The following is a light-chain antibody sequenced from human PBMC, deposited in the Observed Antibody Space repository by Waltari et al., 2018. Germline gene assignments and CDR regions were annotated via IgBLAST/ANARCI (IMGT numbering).Light chain of an antibody. CDR3: SSYSRITTSVV. J-gene: IGLJ3*02. CDR2: DVN. Sequence: SALTQPASVSGSPGQSITISCTGTSSDIGTYNYASWYQQHPGKAPKLMIYDVNKRPHGVSYRFSGSKCGNTAYLTMSGLQAEDESDYYCSSYSRITTSVVFGGGTKLTVL. CDR1: SSDIGTYNY. V-gene: IGLV2-14*01.